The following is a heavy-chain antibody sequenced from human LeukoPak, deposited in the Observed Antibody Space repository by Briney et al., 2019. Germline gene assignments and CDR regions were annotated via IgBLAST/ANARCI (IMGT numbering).Heavy chain of an antibody. J-gene: IGHJ4*02. CDR1: DGSISGYY. V-gene: IGHV4-4*07. CDR2: IYTSGTT. D-gene: IGHD6-19*01. Sequence: SETLSLTCTVSDGSISGYYWSWIRKPAGKGLEWIGRIYTSGTTNYDPSLKSRVTMSVDTSKNQFSLKLSSVTAADTAVYYCARINQWLGSYYFDYWGQGTLVTVSS. CDR3: ARINQWLGSYYFDY.